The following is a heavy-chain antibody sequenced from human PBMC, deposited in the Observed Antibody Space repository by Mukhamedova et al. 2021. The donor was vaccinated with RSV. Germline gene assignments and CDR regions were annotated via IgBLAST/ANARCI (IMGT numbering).Heavy chain of an antibody. CDR2: INPSGGST. J-gene: IGHJ3*02. D-gene: IGHD3-22*01. CDR3: SRHWEVAWLFAFDI. V-gene: IGHV1-46*01. Sequence: EYMGIINPSGGSTSYAQKFQGRVTMTRDTSTSTVSMELSSLRSADTAVYYCSRHWEVAWLFAFDIWGQGTMVTVSS.